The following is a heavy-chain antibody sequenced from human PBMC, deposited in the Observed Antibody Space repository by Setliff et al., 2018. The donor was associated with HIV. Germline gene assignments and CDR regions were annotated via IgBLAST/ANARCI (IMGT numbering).Heavy chain of an antibody. CDR1: GDTITNYG. V-gene: IGHV1-18*01. CDR3: ARDGFYYGPGGFHNGGLDY. Sequence: ASVKVSCKASGDTITNYGPSWVRQTPGQGLEWMGWISPHSGNSDCAEKFQDRVTMTVDTATNTAYMEMKSLRSDDTAVYYCARDGFYYGPGGFHNGGLDYWGQGTPVTVSS. CDR2: ISPHSGNS. D-gene: IGHD3-10*01. J-gene: IGHJ4*02.